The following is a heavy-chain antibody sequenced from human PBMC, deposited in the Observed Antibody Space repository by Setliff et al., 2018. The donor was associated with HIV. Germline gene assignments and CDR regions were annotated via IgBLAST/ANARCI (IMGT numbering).Heavy chain of an antibody. CDR3: ARVDCSSTSCYRDYYYYMDV. V-gene: IGHV4-39*01. J-gene: IGHJ6*03. CDR1: GGSISSSSYY. Sequence: SETLSLTCSVSGGSISSSSYYWGWIRQPPGKGLEWIGSIYYSGSTYYNPSLKSRVTISVDTSKNQFSLKLSSVTAADTAVYYCARVDCSSTSCYRDYYYYMDVWGKGTTVTVSS. D-gene: IGHD2-2*01. CDR2: IYYSGST.